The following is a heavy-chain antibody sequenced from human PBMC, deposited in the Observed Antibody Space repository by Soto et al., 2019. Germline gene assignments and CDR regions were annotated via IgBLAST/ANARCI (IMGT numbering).Heavy chain of an antibody. CDR1: GGTFSSYA. Sequence: SVKVSCKASGGTFSSYAISWVRQAPGQELEWMGEIIPIFGTANYAQKYQGRVTITADESTSTAYMELSSLRSEDTAVYYCAGDYYGSGTRAYYYYGMDVWGQGTTVTVSS. J-gene: IGHJ6*02. CDR2: IIPIFGTA. D-gene: IGHD3-10*01. V-gene: IGHV1-69*13. CDR3: AGDYYGSGTRAYYYYGMDV.